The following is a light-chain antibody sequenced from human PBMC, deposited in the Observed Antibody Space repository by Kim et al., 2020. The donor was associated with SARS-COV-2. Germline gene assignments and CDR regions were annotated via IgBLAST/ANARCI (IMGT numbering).Light chain of an antibody. CDR3: QQYNDWPPWT. V-gene: IGKV3-15*01. J-gene: IGKJ1*01. CDR2: GAS. Sequence: SPGARATLSCRASQSVSSNLAWYQQKPGQPPRLLIYGASTRATGIPARFSGSGSGTEFTLTISSLQSEDFAVYFCQQYNDWPPWTFGQGTKVDIK. CDR1: QSVSSN.